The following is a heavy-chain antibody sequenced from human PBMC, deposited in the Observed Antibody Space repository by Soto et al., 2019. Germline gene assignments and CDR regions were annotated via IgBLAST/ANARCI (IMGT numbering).Heavy chain of an antibody. V-gene: IGHV3-7*01. D-gene: IGHD5-12*01. CDR2: IKRDGSEK. CDR3: ARDRLKWPTSPLDY. Sequence: EVQLVESGGDLVQPGGSLRLSCAASGFTFSTYWMSWVHQAPGKGLEWVANIKRDGSEKYYVDSVKGRFTISRDNAKNSLYLQMNSLRDEDTAVYYCARDRLKWPTSPLDYWGQGTLVTVSS. J-gene: IGHJ4*02. CDR1: GFTFSTYW.